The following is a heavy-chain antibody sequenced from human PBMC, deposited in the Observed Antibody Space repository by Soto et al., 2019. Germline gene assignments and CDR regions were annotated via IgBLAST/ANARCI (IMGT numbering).Heavy chain of an antibody. CDR1: GFSLTTRGLG. CDR3: AKGTVPFDY. D-gene: IGHD2-8*02. Sequence: TLVNPTQTLTLTCTFSGFSLTTRGLGVGWIRQPPGKALEWLALIYWDDDKRYRPSLKSRLTITKDTSKNQVVLTMTNVDPVDTATYYCAKGTVPFDYWGQGTLVTVSS. CDR2: IYWDDDK. J-gene: IGHJ4*02. V-gene: IGHV2-5*02.